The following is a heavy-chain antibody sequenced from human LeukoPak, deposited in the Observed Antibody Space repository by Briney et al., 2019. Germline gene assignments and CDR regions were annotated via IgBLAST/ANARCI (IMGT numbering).Heavy chain of an antibody. D-gene: IGHD4-17*01. CDR1: GGSVSSGSYY. CDR3: ARVHGDYEFFDY. V-gene: IGHV4-61*01. J-gene: IGHJ4*02. Sequence: SETLSLTCTVSGGSVSSGSYYWSWIRQPPGKGLGWIGYIYYSGSTNYNPSLKSRVTISVDTSKNQFSLKLSSVTAADTAVYYCARVHGDYEFFDYWGQGTLVTVSS. CDR2: IYYSGST.